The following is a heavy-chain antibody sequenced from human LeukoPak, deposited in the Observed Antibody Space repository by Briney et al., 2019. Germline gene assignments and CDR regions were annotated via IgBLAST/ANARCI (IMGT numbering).Heavy chain of an antibody. J-gene: IGHJ4*02. V-gene: IGHV4-30-2*01. CDR2: TYDSGST. CDR1: GGSVSSGGYS. D-gene: IGHD3-10*01. CDR3: ARYGGSGTYFFDY. Sequence: SETLSLTCAVSGGSVSSGGYSWSWIRQPPGKGLEWIGYTYDSGSTYYNPSLKSRVTISLDRSKNQFSLKLTSVTAADTAVYYCARYGGSGTYFFDYWGQGTLVTVSS.